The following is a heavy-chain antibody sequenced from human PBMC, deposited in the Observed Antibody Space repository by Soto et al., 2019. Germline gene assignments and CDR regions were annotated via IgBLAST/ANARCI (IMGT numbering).Heavy chain of an antibody. D-gene: IGHD3-10*01. CDR1: GGSFSGYY. V-gene: IGHV4-59*01. CDR3: ARGGSRYYYGSGSYSFDY. J-gene: IGHJ4*02. Sequence: SETLSLTCAVYGGSFSGYYWSWIRQPPGKGLELIGYIYYSWSTNYNPSLKSRVTISINTSKNLFSLKLSSVTAADTAVYYCARGGSRYYYGSGSYSFDYWGQGTLVTVSS. CDR2: IYYSWST.